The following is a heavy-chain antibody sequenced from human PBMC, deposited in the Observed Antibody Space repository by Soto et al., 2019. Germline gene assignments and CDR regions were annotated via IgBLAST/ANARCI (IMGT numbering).Heavy chain of an antibody. D-gene: IGHD1-26*01. CDR3: AKMVGATLVDY. CDR1: GGSISSGGYS. J-gene: IGHJ4*02. CDR2: IYHSGST. Sequence: PSETLSLTCAVSGGSISSGGYSWSWIRQPPGKGLEWIGYIYHSGSTYYNPSLKSRVTISVDRSKNQFSLKLSSVTAADTAVYYCAKMVGATLVDYWGQGTLVTVSS. V-gene: IGHV4-30-2*01.